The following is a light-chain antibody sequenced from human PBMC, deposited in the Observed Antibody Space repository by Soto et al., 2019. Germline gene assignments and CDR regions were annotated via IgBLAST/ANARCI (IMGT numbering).Light chain of an antibody. V-gene: IGKV3-15*01. CDR3: HKYNNWPRK. Sequence: EIVMTPSRATLSLSPWEITTLSCCSSHSVSSSLAWYQHKPGQAPRLLIYSGSIRATGIPARFSGSGSGTNFTLTISSLQSEDFAIYYCHKYNNWPRKFGQRTKVAIK. CDR1: HSVSSS. J-gene: IGKJ1*01. CDR2: SGS.